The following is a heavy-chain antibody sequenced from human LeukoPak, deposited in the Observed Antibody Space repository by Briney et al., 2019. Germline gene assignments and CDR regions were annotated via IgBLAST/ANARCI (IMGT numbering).Heavy chain of an antibody. CDR3: VKVGVVATITAGYFDY. CDR2: ISSNGDST. D-gene: IGHD5-12*01. V-gene: IGHV3-64D*09. CDR1: GLTFSSYS. J-gene: IGHJ4*02. Sequence: PGGSLRLSCAASGLTFSSYSMSWVRQAPGKGLEFVSAISSNGDSTDYADSVKGRFTISRDNSKNTLYLQMSSLRTEDTAVYYCVKVGVVATITAGYFDYWGQGTLVTVSS.